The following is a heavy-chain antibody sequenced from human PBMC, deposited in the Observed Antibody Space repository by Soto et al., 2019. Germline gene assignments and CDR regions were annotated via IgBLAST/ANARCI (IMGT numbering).Heavy chain of an antibody. D-gene: IGHD3-3*01. CDR2: VNQDGSEK. V-gene: IGHV3-7*03. J-gene: IGHJ4*02. CDR3: ARAPQFYDFWSGYYRTGDLKLYFDS. Sequence: PGGSLRLSCTASGFTFSTYWMTWVRQAPGKGLEWVANVNQDGSEKFYADSVKGRFTISRDNTNNSLYLQMNSLRVEDTAIYYCARAPQFYDFWSGYYRTGDLKLYFDSWGQGTLVTVSS. CDR1: GFTFSTYW.